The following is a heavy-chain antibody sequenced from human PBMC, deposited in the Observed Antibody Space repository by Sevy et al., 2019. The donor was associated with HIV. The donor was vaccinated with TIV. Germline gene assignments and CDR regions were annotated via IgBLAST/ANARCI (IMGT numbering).Heavy chain of an antibody. CDR3: AGENAWGRGYS. CDR1: GGSITSLY. D-gene: IGHD1-26*01. V-gene: IGHV4-59*08. Sequence: SETLSLTCTVSGGSITSLYWNWIRQPPGKGLEWIAIIYYNGHINYNPSLKSRVTLSLDTSKNQFSLSLSSVTAADTAMYYCAGENAWGRGYSWGQGTLVTVSS. J-gene: IGHJ4*02. CDR2: IYYNGHI.